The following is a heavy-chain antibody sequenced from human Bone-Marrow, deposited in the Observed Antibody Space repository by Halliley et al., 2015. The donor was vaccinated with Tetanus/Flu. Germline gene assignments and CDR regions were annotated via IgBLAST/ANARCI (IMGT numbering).Heavy chain of an antibody. CDR1: GFSFSTYG. Sequence: SGFSFSTYGMHWVRQAPGKGLEWVAVIWYDGRIKYYADSVKGRFTISRDNSKNTLYLQMSSLRAEDTAVYYCARDACTGDCYPHSDWGQGTLVTASS. CDR2: IWYDGRIK. J-gene: IGHJ4*02. V-gene: IGHV3-33*01. D-gene: IGHD2-21*02. CDR3: ARDACTGDCYPHSD.